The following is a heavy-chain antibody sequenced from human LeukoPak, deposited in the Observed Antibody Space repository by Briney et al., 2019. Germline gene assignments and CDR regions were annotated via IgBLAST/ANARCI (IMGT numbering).Heavy chain of an antibody. CDR3: ARGIVVVPAAGYFDY. CDR2: ISSSSSYI. CDR1: GFTFSGYG. J-gene: IGHJ4*02. V-gene: IGHV3-21*01. Sequence: GGSLRLSCAASGFTFSGYGIHWVRQAPGKGLEWVSSISSSSSYIYYADSVKGRFTISRDNAKNSLYLQMNSLRAEDTAVYYCARGIVVVPAAGYFDYWGQGTLVTVSS. D-gene: IGHD2-2*01.